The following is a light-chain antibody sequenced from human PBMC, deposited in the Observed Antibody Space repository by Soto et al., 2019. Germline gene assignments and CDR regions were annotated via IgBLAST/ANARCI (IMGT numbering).Light chain of an antibody. Sequence: QSVLTQPPSASGAPGQRVTIPCTGSNCNIGSFYDVHWYQQLPGTVPKLLIYGDNNRPSGVPDRFSGSKSGTAASLAITCLQAEDEADYYCQSYDNSRNHVVFGGGTKLTVL. V-gene: IGLV1-40*01. CDR2: GDN. CDR3: QSYDNSRNHVV. J-gene: IGLJ2*01. CDR1: NCNIGSFYD.